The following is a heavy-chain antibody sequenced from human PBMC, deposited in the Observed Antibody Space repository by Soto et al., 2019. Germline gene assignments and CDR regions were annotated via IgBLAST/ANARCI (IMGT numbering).Heavy chain of an antibody. D-gene: IGHD3-22*01. CDR2: IDPSDSQT. J-gene: IGHJ4*02. CDR3: ARQIYDSDTGPNFQYYFDS. Sequence: SXKISCKCSGYIFARYWITWVRHKPGKGLEWMGRIDPSDSQTYYSPSFRGHVTISATKSITTVFLQWSSLRASDTAMYYCARQIYDSDTGPNFQYYFDSWGQGTPVTVSS. CDR1: GYIFARYW. V-gene: IGHV5-10-1*01.